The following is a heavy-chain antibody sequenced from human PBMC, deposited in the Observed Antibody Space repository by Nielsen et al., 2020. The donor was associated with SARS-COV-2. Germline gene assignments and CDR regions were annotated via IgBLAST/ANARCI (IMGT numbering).Heavy chain of an antibody. D-gene: IGHD3-22*01. CDR1: GFTFNTYW. V-gene: IGHV3-7*01. J-gene: IGHJ6*02. CDR3: ARDPMYYYDSSGPRGYYYYYYGMDV. Sequence: GESLKISCAASGFTFNTYWMSWVRQAPGKGLEWVANIKQDGSEKYYVDSVKGRFTISRDNAKNSLYLQMNSLRAEDTAVYYCARDPMYYYDSSGPRGYYYYYYGMDVWGQGTTVTVSS. CDR2: IKQDGSEK.